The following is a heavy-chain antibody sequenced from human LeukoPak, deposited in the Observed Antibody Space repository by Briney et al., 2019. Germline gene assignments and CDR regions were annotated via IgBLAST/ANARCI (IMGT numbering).Heavy chain of an antibody. Sequence: PGGSLRLSCVASGLTFSSYNMNWVRQAPGKGLEWVSAISGSGGSTYYADSVKGRFTISRDNSKNTLYLQMNSLRAEDTAVYYCARDLDYYDSSGYFYWGQGTLVTVSS. D-gene: IGHD3-22*01. V-gene: IGHV3-23*01. CDR2: ISGSGGST. CDR3: ARDLDYYDSSGYFY. J-gene: IGHJ4*02. CDR1: GLTFSSYN.